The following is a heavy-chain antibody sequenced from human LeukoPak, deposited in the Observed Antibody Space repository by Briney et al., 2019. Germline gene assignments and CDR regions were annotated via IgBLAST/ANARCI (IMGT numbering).Heavy chain of an antibody. V-gene: IGHV7-4-1*02. D-gene: IGHD3-9*01. J-gene: IGHJ5*02. CDR2: INTNTWIA. CDR3: ARFNSLTEDWFDP. Sequence: ASVKVSCKASGHTLTDYAMNWVRQTPGQGLEWMGYINTNTWIATYAQAFTGRFDFSLDISVNTVYLQINSLKAEDTAVYYCARFNSLTEDWFDPWGQGTLVTVSS. CDR1: GHTLTDYA.